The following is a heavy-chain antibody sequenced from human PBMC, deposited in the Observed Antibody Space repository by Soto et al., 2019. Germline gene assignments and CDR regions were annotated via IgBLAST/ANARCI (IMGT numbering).Heavy chain of an antibody. D-gene: IGHD1-26*01. CDR1: GYTFTSYY. J-gene: IGHJ6*02. CDR3: ARVGGRYSSYYYGMDV. CDR2: INPSGGST. Sequence: GASVKVSCKASGYTFTSYYMHWVRQAPGQGLEWMGIINPSGGSTSYAQKFQGRVTMTRDTSTSTVYMELSSLRSEDTAVYYCARVGGRYSSYYYGMDVWGQGTTVTVSS. V-gene: IGHV1-46*01.